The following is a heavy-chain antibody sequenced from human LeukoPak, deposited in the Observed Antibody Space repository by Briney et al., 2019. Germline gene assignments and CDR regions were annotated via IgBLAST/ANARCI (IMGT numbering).Heavy chain of an antibody. Sequence: GGSLRLSCAASGFTFSSYAMSWVRQAPGKGLEWVSAISGSGGSTYYADSVKGRFTISRDNSKNTLYLQMNSLRAEDTAVYYCAKCLDSGVTYDGLDYWGQGTLVTVSS. V-gene: IGHV3-23*01. CDR3: AKCLDSGVTYDGLDY. CDR2: ISGSGGST. CDR1: GFTFSSYA. D-gene: IGHD3-10*01. J-gene: IGHJ4*02.